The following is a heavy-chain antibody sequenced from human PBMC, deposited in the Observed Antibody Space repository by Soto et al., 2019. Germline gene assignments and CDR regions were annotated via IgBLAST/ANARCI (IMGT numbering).Heavy chain of an antibody. CDR1: GGSISSGGYY. V-gene: IGHV4-31*08. CDR3: AHRRSGWYVFDF. CDR2: IYYSGTT. J-gene: IGHJ4*02. D-gene: IGHD6-19*01. Sequence: PSETLSLTCTVSGGSISSGGYYWSWIRQHPGKGLEWIGYIYYSGTTYYNPSLKSRLTITKDTSNNQVVLTLTNMDPVDTATYYCAHRRSGWYVFDFWGPGTLVTVSS.